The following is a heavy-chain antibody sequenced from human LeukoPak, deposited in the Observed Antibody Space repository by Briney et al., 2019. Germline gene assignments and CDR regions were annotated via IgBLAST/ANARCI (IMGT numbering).Heavy chain of an antibody. J-gene: IGHJ4*02. CDR3: AGDFRGGYDFWSGYYTPYYFDY. CDR2: MYYSGST. Sequence: SETLSLTCTVSGGSISSSGYYWGWIRQPPGKGLEWIGSMYYSGSTYYNPSLKSRVTISVDTSKNHFSLKLSSVTAADTAVYYCAGDFRGGYDFWSGYYTPYYFDYWGQGTLVTVSP. V-gene: IGHV4-39*07. D-gene: IGHD3-3*01. CDR1: GGSISSSGYY.